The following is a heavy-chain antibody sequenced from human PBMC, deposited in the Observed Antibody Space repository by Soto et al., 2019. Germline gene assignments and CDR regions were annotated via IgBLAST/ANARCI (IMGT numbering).Heavy chain of an antibody. D-gene: IGHD6-13*01. V-gene: IGHV3-30-3*01. J-gene: IGHJ6*02. CDR3: ARGGSGWYKDGMDV. CDR2: ISYDGSNK. CDR1: GFTFSSYA. Sequence: QVQLVESGGGVVQPGRSLRLSCAASGFTFSSYAMHWGRQAPGKGLEWVAVISYDGSNKYYADSVKGRFTISRDNSKNTLYLQMNSLRAEDTAVYYCARGGSGWYKDGMDVWGQGTTVTVSS.